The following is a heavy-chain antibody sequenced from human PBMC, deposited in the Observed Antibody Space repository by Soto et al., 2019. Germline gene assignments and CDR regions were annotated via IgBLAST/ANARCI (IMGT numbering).Heavy chain of an antibody. V-gene: IGHV3-33*01. CDR3: ARGYNYADY. J-gene: IGHJ4*02. Sequence: GGSLRLSCAASGFTFSTYGMHWVRQAPGKGLEWVAVIWYDGSNEYYADSVRGRFTISRDSSKNTLFLQMNSLTAEDTAVYYCARGYNYADYWGQGTQVTVPQ. D-gene: IGHD5-18*01. CDR1: GFTFSTYG. CDR2: IWYDGSNE.